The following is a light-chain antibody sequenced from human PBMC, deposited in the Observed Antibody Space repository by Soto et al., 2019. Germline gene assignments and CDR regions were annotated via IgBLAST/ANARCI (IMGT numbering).Light chain of an antibody. CDR3: QQYGSSPRT. CDR1: QSVSGSY. Sequence: EIVLTQSPGTLSLSPGERATLSCRASQSVSGSYLAWYQQRSGQAPRLLINGASSRATGIPDRFSGSGSGTDFTLTISGLEPEDFAVYYCQQYGSSPRTFGQGTKVDIK. J-gene: IGKJ1*01. V-gene: IGKV3-20*01. CDR2: GAS.